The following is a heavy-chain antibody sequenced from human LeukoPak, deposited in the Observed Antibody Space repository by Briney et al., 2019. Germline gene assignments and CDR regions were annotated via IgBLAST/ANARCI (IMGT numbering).Heavy chain of an antibody. D-gene: IGHD5-12*01. CDR2: ISGSGGST. CDR3: PRLRLHGSDFDY. J-gene: IGHJ4*02. Sequence: GGSLRLSCAASGFTFSSYAMSWVRQAPGKGLEWVSAISGSGGSTYYADSVKGRFTISRDNSKNTLYLQMNSLRAEDTAVYYCPRLRLHGSDFDYWGQGTLVNVSS. V-gene: IGHV3-23*01. CDR1: GFTFSSYA.